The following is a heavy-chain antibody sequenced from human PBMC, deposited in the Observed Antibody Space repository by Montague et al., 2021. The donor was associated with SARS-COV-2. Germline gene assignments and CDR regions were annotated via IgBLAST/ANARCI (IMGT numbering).Heavy chain of an antibody. CDR2: ISSSSSYI. J-gene: IGHJ6*02. D-gene: IGHD3-10*01. CDR1: GFTFSSYS. V-gene: IGHV3-21*01. CDR3: ARDPLDYGLWSSGSYYNAYYYYGMDV. Sequence: SLRLSCAASGFTFSSYSTNWVRQAPGKGLEWVSSISSSSSYIYYADSVKGRFTISRDNAKNSLYLQMNSLRAEDTAVYYCARDPLDYGLWSSGSYYNAYYYYGMDVWGQGTTVTVSS.